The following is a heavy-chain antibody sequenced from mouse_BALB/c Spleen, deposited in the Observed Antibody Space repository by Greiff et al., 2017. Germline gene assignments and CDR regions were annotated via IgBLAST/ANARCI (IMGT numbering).Heavy chain of an antibody. CDR1: GYTFTSYW. V-gene: IGHV1-5*01. CDR2: IYPGNSDT. D-gene: IGHD2-4*01. Sequence: EVQLQQSGTVLARPGASVKMSCKASGYTFTSYWMHWVKQRPGQGLEWIGAIYPGNSDTSYNQKFKGKAKLTAVTSTNTAYLQLSSLTSEDTAVYYCARSKDMITTLYYYAMDYWGQGTSVTVSS. CDR3: ARSKDMITTLYYYAMDY. J-gene: IGHJ4*01.